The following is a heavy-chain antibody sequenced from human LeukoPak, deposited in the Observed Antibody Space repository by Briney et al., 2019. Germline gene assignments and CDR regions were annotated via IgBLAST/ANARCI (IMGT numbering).Heavy chain of an antibody. CDR3: ARRDYWDAFDI. CDR1: GFTFSSYE. J-gene: IGHJ3*02. D-gene: IGHD4-17*01. CDR2: NSSSGSTI. V-gene: IGHV3-48*03. Sequence: GGSLRLSCAASGFTFSSYEMNWVRQAPGKGLEWVSYNSSSGSTIYYADSVKGRFTISRDNAKNSLYLQMNSLRAEDTAVYYCARRDYWDAFDIWGQGTMVTVSS.